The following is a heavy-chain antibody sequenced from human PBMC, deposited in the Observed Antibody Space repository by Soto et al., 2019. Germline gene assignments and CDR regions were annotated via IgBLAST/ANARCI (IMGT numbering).Heavy chain of an antibody. J-gene: IGHJ6*03. CDR2: INHSGST. V-gene: IGHV4-34*01. CDR1: GGSFSGYY. D-gene: IGHD1-1*01. CDR3: ARGWNYYYYYMDV. Sequence: PSETLSLTCAVYGGSFSGYYWSWIRQPPGKGLEWIGEINHSGSTNYNPSLKSRVTISVDTSKNQFSLKLSSVTAADTAVYYCARGWNYYYYYMDVWGKGTTVTV.